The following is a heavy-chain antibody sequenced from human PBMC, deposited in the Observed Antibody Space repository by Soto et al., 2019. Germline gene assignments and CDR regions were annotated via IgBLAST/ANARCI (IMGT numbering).Heavy chain of an antibody. J-gene: IGHJ5*02. Sequence: SETLSLTCTVSGGSISSYYWSWIRQPPGKGLEWIGYIYYSGSTNYNPSLKSRVTISVDTSKNQFSLKLSSVTAADTAVYYCARAHGWSDPWGQGTLVTVSS. CDR1: GGSISSYY. V-gene: IGHV4-59*01. CDR2: IYYSGST. CDR3: ARAHGWSDP.